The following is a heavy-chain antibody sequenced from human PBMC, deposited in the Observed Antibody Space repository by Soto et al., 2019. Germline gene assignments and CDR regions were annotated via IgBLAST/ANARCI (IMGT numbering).Heavy chain of an antibody. CDR1: GYTFTNYW. D-gene: IGHD3-10*01. J-gene: IGHJ6*02. V-gene: IGHV5-51*01. CDR3: ARHVQLCTETYYSAMDV. Sequence: GESLKISCKGSGYTFTNYWIGWVRQMPGKGLEWMGIIYPGDSDTRYSPSFQGQVTISVDKSISTAYLQWSSLKASDTAMYYCARHVQLCTETYYSAMDVWGQGTAVTVSS. CDR2: IYPGDSDT.